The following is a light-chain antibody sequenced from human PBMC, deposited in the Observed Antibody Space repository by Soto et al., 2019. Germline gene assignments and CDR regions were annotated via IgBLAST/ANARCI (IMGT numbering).Light chain of an antibody. Sequence: QSALTQPPSASGSPGQSVTIPCTGTSSDVGGYDHVSWYQQHPGKAPKLLIYEVTKRPAGVPDRFSGSKSGNTASLTVSGLQAEDEADYFCSSYSTSATPYVFGTGTKVTVL. CDR3: SSYSTSATPYV. CDR2: EVT. V-gene: IGLV2-8*01. J-gene: IGLJ1*01. CDR1: SSDVGGYDH.